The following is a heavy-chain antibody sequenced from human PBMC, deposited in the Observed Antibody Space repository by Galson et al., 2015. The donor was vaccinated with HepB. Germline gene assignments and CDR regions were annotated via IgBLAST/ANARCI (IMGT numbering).Heavy chain of an antibody. J-gene: IGHJ4*02. CDR3: ARDRGESSVLWFGESLGY. D-gene: IGHD3-10*01. V-gene: IGHV3-21*01. CDR2: ISSSSSYI. CDR1: GFTFSSYS. Sequence: SLRLSCAASGFTFSSYSMNWVRQAPGKGLEWVSSISSSSSYIYYADSVKGRFTISRDNAKNSLYLQMNGLRAEDTAVYYCARDRGESSVLWFGESLGYWGQGTLVTVSS.